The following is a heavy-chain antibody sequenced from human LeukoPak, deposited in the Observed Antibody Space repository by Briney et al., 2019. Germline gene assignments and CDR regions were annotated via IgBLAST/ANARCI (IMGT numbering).Heavy chain of an antibody. J-gene: IGHJ3*02. CDR1: GGSFSGYY. Sequence: SETLSLTCAVYGGSFSGYYWSWIRQPPGRGPEWIGEINHSGSTNYNPSLKSRVTISVDTSKNQFSLKLSSVTAADTAVYYCARRGRYSSSRGLYIWGQGTMVTVSS. D-gene: IGHD6-6*01. V-gene: IGHV4-34*01. CDR3: ARRGRYSSSRGLYI. CDR2: INHSGST.